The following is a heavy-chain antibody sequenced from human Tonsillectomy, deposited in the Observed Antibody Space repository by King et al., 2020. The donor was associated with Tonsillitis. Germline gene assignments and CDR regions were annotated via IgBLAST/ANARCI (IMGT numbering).Heavy chain of an antibody. CDR2: IRYDGSRE. Sequence: QVQLVESGGGVVQPGRSLRLSCAVSGFTFSSYGFHWVRQPPGKGLEGVAAIRYDGSRESYADSVKDRFTVSRDSSKNTGYLQMNSLRVEDTAVYYCARDVSYSSSDYWGQGTLVTVSS. J-gene: IGHJ4*02. CDR3: ARDVSYSSSDY. CDR1: GFTFSSYG. V-gene: IGHV3-33*01. D-gene: IGHD6-6*01.